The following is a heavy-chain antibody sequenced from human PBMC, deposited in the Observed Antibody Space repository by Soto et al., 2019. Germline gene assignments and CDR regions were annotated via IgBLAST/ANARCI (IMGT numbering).Heavy chain of an antibody. J-gene: IGHJ4*02. CDR2: IVPIFGTA. D-gene: IGHD3-22*01. CDR1: GGTFSSYA. CDR3: ASYDSSGYLSPLGD. Sequence: QVQLVQSGAEVKKPGSSVKVSCKASGGTFSSYAISWVRQAPGQGLEWMGGIVPIFGTANYAQKFQGRVTITADEYTSTAYMELSSLRSEDTAVYYCASYDSSGYLSPLGDWGQGTLVTVSS. V-gene: IGHV1-69*12.